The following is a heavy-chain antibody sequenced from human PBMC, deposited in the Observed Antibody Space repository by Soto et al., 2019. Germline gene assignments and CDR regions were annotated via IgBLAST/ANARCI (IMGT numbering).Heavy chain of an antibody. V-gene: IGHV1-46*01. D-gene: IGHD2-15*01. CDR3: ARAGYCSGGTCFHGNCDY. CDR2: INPNGGST. Sequence: QVQLVQSGAEVKRPGASVKVSCKASGYTFTTYYMHWVRHAPGQGLEWLGIINPNGGSTTYAQKFQGRVTMTRETSTSTVYLELSSLRFEDTAVYYCARAGYCSGGTCFHGNCDYWGQGTLVTVSA. CDR1: GYTFTTYY. J-gene: IGHJ4*02.